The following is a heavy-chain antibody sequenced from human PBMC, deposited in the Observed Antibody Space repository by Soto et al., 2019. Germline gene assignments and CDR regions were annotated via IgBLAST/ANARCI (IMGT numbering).Heavy chain of an antibody. V-gene: IGHV3-66*01. J-gene: IGHJ5*02. D-gene: IGHD4-17*01. CDR2: IHSGGST. CDR1: GFTVSSSY. CDR3: ARDRGDYGWFDP. Sequence: EVQMVECGGGLVQPGGSLRLSCAASGFTVSSSYMSWVRQAPGKGLEWVSIIHSGGSTYYADSVKGRFTISRDNSKNTLYLQVNSVRVEDTAVYYCARDRGDYGWFDPWGQGTLVTVSS.